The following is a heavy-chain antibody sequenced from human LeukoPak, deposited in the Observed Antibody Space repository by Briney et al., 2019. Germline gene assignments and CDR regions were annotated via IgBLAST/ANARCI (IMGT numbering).Heavy chain of an antibody. CDR3: ARVGTRYSSSWSQFDY. CDR1: GFTFSSYW. CDR2: INSDGSST. Sequence: PGGSLRLSCAASGFTFSSYWMHWVRQAPGKGLVWVSRINSDGSSTNYADSVKGRFTISRDNAKNTLYLQMNSLRAEDTAVYYRARVGTRYSSSWSQFDYWGQGTLVTVSS. J-gene: IGHJ4*02. V-gene: IGHV3-74*01. D-gene: IGHD6-13*01.